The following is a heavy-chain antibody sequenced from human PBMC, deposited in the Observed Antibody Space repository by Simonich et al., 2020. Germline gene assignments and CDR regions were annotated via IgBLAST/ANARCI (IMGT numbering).Heavy chain of an antibody. D-gene: IGHD1-26*01. Sequence: VQLVQSGAEVKKPGASVQVSCKASGYTLTGCFMHWVGQDPGQGLEGMGWSQPNRGGTKYSKKITGRVTMTRDTSISTAYMELSRLRSDDTAVYYCARGLLSGSYYAFDIWGQGTMVTVSS. CDR2: SQPNRGGT. CDR3: ARGLLSGSYYAFDI. CDR1: GYTLTGCF. J-gene: IGHJ3*02. V-gene: IGHV1-2*02.